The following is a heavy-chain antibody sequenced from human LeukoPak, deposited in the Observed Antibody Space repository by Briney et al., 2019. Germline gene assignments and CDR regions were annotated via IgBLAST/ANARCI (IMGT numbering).Heavy chain of an antibody. V-gene: IGHV5-51*01. Sequence: GESLKISCKGSGYSFTSYWIGWVRQMPGKGLGWMGIIYPVDSDTRYSPSFQGQVTISADKSISTAYLQWSSLKASDTAMYYCARPGKKTGYSSSWYPYYFDCWGQGTLVTVSS. J-gene: IGHJ4*02. CDR3: ARPGKKTGYSSSWYPYYFDC. CDR1: GYSFTSYW. CDR2: IYPVDSDT. D-gene: IGHD6-13*01.